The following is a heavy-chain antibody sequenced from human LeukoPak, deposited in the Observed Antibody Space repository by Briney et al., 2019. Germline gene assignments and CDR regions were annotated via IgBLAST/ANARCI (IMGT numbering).Heavy chain of an antibody. V-gene: IGHV3-23*01. CDR1: GFTFSSYA. J-gene: IGHJ5*02. Sequence: PGGSLRFSCAASGFTFSSYAMSWVRQAPGKGLEWVSAISGSGGSTYYADSVKGRFTISRDNSKNTLYLQMNSLRAEDTAVYYCAKGIIAARDVRYNWFDPWGQGTLVTVSS. CDR2: ISGSGGST. CDR3: AKGIIAARDVRYNWFDP. D-gene: IGHD6-6*01.